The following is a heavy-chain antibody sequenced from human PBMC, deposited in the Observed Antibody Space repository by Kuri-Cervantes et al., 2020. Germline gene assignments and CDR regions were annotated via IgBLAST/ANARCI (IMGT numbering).Heavy chain of an antibody. Sequence: ASVKVSCKASGYTFTSYDINWVRQATGQGLEWMGWMNPNSGNTGYAQKLQGRVTISKDTSANTGYMELSSLRSEDTAVYYCARDFNWGADYWGQGTLVTVSS. V-gene: IGHV1-8*01. D-gene: IGHD3-16*01. CDR1: GYTFTSYD. J-gene: IGHJ4*02. CDR2: MNPNSGNT. CDR3: ARDFNWGADY.